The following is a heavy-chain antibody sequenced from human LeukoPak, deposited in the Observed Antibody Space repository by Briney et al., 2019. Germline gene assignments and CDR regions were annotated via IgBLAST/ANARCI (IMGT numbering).Heavy chain of an antibody. J-gene: IGHJ4*02. CDR2: ISWNSGSI. D-gene: IGHD3-10*01. Sequence: PGGSLRLSCAASGFTFEDYAMNWVRQVPGKGLEWVSGISWNSGSIGYADSVRGRFSISRDNARNSLFLQMNSLRLEDTAVYYCTRLPRKYYYGSGSYSDSWGQGTQVIVSS. CDR1: GFTFEDYA. V-gene: IGHV3-9*01. CDR3: TRLPRKYYYGSGSYSDS.